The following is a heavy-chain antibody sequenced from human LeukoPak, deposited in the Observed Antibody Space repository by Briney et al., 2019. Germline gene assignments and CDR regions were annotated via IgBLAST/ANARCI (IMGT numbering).Heavy chain of an antibody. Sequence: GGSLRLSCAASGFTFSSYAMHWVRQAPGKGLEWVAVISYDGSNKYYADSVKGRFTISRDNSKNTLYLQMNSLRAEDTAVYYCAKGQASGPIDVYCWGQGTLVTVSS. CDR3: AKGQASGPIDVYC. J-gene: IGHJ4*02. D-gene: IGHD2-15*01. V-gene: IGHV3-30-3*01. CDR1: GFTFSSYA. CDR2: ISYDGSNK.